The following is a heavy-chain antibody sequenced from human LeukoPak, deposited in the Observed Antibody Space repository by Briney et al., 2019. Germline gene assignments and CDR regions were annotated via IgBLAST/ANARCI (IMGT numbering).Heavy chain of an antibody. CDR3: ARSGSTDFDY. J-gene: IGHJ4*02. Sequence: SQTLSLTCAVSGGSVSSGGYSWSWIRQPPGNGLEWIGYIYHSGRASYNPSLKSRVTISLDRSRNHVSLNLTSVTAAATAVYYCARSGSTDFDYWGQGTLVTVSS. V-gene: IGHV4-30-2*01. CDR1: GGSVSSGGYS. CDR2: IYHSGRA. D-gene: IGHD5-12*01.